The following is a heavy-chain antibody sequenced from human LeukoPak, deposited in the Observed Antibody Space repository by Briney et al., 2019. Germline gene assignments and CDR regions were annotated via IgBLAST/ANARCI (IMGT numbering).Heavy chain of an antibody. Sequence: SVKVSCKASGFTFTSSAMQWVRQARGQRLEWIGWIVVGSGNTNYAQKFQERVTITRDMSTSTAYMELSSLRSEDTAVYYCAANLYYYDSSGYPDYWGQGTLVTVSS. CDR3: AANLYYYDSSGYPDY. D-gene: IGHD3-22*01. CDR2: IVVGSGNT. V-gene: IGHV1-58*02. J-gene: IGHJ4*02. CDR1: GFTFTSSA.